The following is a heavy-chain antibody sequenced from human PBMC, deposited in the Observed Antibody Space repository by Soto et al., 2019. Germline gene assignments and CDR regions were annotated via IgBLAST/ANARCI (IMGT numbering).Heavy chain of an antibody. V-gene: IGHV5-51*01. D-gene: IGHD3-22*01. CDR3: ERAYDSSGYLSADAFDI. Sequence: GESLKISCKGSGYSFTSYWIGWARQMPGKGLEWMGIIYPGDSDTRYSPSFQGQVTISADKSISTAYLQWSSLKASDTAMYYCERAYDSSGYLSADAFDIWGQGTMVTVSS. CDR2: IYPGDSDT. J-gene: IGHJ3*02. CDR1: GYSFTSYW.